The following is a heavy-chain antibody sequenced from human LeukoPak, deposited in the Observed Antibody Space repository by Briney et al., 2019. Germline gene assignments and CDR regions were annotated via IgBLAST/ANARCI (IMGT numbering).Heavy chain of an antibody. CDR3: ARDRRDGYNRFDY. V-gene: IGHV3-11*01. CDR1: GFTLSDYY. J-gene: IGHJ4*02. D-gene: IGHD5-24*01. CDR2: ISSSGSTI. Sequence: PGGSLRLSCAASGFTLSDYYMSWIRQAPGKGLEWVSYISSSGSTIYYADSVKGRFTISRDNAKNSLYLQMNSLRAEDTAVYYCARDRRDGYNRFDYWGQGTLVTVSS.